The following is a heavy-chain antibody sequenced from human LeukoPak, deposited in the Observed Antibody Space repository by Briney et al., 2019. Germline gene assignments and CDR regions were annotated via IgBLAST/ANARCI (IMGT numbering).Heavy chain of an antibody. Sequence: ASVKVSCKASGYTFTSYGISWVRQAPGQGLEWMGWINPNSGGTNYAQKFQGRVTMTRDTSISTAYMELSRLRSDDTAVYYCARRVRSYGMDVWGQGTTVTVSS. CDR3: ARRVRSYGMDV. CDR2: INPNSGGT. V-gene: IGHV1-2*02. J-gene: IGHJ6*02. CDR1: GYTFTSYG.